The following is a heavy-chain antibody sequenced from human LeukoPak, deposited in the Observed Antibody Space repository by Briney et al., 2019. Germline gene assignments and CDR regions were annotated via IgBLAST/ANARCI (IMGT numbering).Heavy chain of an antibody. V-gene: IGHV3-66*01. J-gene: IGHJ4*02. Sequence: GGSLRLSCAASEFTASSNYMSWVRQAPGKGLEWVSVIYSGGSTYYADSVKGRFTISRDNSKNTLYLQMNSLRAEDTAVYYCARGLTGYSSGWDVETLGYWGQGTLVTVSS. D-gene: IGHD6-19*01. CDR1: EFTASSNY. CDR2: IYSGGST. CDR3: ARGLTGYSSGWDVETLGY.